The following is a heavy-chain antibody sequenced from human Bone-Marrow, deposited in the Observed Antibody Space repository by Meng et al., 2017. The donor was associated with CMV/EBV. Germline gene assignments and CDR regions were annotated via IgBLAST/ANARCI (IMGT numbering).Heavy chain of an antibody. D-gene: IGHD3-3*01. CDR3: ARDPSTPYDFWSGYSLETDY. Sequence: SYAMHWVRHAPGKGLEWVAVISYDGSNKYYADSVKGRFTISRDNSKNTLYLQMNSLRAEDTAVYYCARDPSTPYDFWSGYSLETDYWGQGTLVTVSS. J-gene: IGHJ4*02. CDR2: ISYDGSNK. V-gene: IGHV3-30*04. CDR1: SYA.